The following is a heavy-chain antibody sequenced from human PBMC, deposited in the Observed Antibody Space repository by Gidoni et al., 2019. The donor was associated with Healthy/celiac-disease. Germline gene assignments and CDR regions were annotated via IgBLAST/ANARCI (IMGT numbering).Heavy chain of an antibody. CDR3: ARDLDYGDYGVLNWFDP. D-gene: IGHD4-17*01. CDR1: GFTFSDHY. Sequence: QVQLVESGGGLVKPGGSLRLSCAASGFTFSDHYMSWIRQAPGKGLEWVSYISSSGSTIYYADAVKGRFTISRDNAKNSLYLQMNSLRAEDTAVYYCARDLDYGDYGVLNWFDPWGQGTLVTVSS. J-gene: IGHJ5*02. CDR2: ISSSGSTI. V-gene: IGHV3-11*01.